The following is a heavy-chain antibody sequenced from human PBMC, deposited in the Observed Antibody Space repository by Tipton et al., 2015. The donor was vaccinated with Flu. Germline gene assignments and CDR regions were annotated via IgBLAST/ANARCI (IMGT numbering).Heavy chain of an antibody. D-gene: IGHD6-13*01. J-gene: IGHJ4*02. CDR3: AKRGYSNNWPTFDY. V-gene: IGHV4-4*07. CDR1: GGSISNYY. Sequence: TLSLTCTVFGGSISNYYWSWFRQPAGKGLEWIGRLYGSGTTKYNTPLKSRVTISVDTSKSQFSLKLSSVTAADTAVYYCAKRGYSNNWPTFDYWGQGTLVTVSS. CDR2: LYGSGTT.